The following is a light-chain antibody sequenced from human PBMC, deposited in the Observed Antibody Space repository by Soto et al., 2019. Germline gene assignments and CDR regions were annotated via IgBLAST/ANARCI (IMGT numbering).Light chain of an antibody. CDR2: GAS. CDR3: QHFNSWPLL. V-gene: IGKV3-15*01. J-gene: IGKJ1*01. Sequence: EIVMTQSPAMLSVSPGERATLFCRASQNVNNRLAWYQQKAGQPPRLLIYGASTRATGIPARFSGSGSGTEFTLTISSLQSEDFAVYYCQHFNSWPLLFGQGTKVEIK. CDR1: QNVNNR.